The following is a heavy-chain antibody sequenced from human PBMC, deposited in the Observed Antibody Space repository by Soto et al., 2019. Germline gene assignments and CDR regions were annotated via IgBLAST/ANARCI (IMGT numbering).Heavy chain of an antibody. J-gene: IGHJ6*02. CDR1: GFTFTSSA. D-gene: IGHD3-22*01. Sequence: SVKVSCKASGFTFTSSAVQWVRQARGQRLEWIGWIVVGSGNTNYAQKFQERVTITRDMSTSTAYMELSSLRSEDTAVYYCAAAGGPNYYDSSGYYYPGSYYYYGMDVWGQGTTVTVSS. CDR2: IVVGSGNT. CDR3: AAAGGPNYYDSSGYYYPGSYYYYGMDV. V-gene: IGHV1-58*01.